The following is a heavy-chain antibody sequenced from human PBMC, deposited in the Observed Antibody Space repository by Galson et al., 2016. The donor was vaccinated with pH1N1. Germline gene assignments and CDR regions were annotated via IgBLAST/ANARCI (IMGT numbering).Heavy chain of an antibody. Sequence: SLRLSCAVSGLTFKNNAISWVRQAPGKGLEWVAAISGSGSTINYADSVRGRFTISKDNSKATLHLQMKSLRVEDTAVDYGATLLLWFGAPVEDFNFWGHGTTVT. CDR2: ISGSGSTI. D-gene: IGHD3-10*01. CDR3: ATLLLWFGAPVEDFNF. CDR1: GLTFKNNA. J-gene: IGHJ3*01. V-gene: IGHV3-23*01.